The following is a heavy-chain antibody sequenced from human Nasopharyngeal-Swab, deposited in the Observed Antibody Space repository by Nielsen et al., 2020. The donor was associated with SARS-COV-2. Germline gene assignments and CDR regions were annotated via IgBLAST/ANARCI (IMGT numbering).Heavy chain of an antibody. CDR3: AKQSANWGSYFDY. CDR1: EFTFSSYA. Sequence: GSLRLSCAASEFTFSSYAMSWVRQAPGKGLEWVSAISAASVNTQYASSVKGRFTISRDNSKNTLYLQMNTLRAEDTAIYYCAKQSANWGSYFDYWGQGTLVTVSS. D-gene: IGHD7-27*01. V-gene: IGHV3-23*01. CDR2: ISAASVNT. J-gene: IGHJ4*02.